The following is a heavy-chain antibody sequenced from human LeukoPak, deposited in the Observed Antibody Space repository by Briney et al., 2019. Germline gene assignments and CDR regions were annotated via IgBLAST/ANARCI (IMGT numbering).Heavy chain of an antibody. CDR2: ISYXXSNE. Sequence: PGRSLRLSCAASGFTFSSYSMHWVRQAPGKGLEWVTVISYXXSNEYYADSVKGRFTISRDNSKNTLYLQMNSLRAEDTAVYYCARDRSDYSIKYYYYYGMDVWGQGTTVTVSS. V-gene: IGHV3-30-3*01. J-gene: IGHJ6*02. CDR1: GFTFSSYS. CDR3: ARDRSDYSIKYYYYYGMDV. D-gene: IGHD3-16*01.